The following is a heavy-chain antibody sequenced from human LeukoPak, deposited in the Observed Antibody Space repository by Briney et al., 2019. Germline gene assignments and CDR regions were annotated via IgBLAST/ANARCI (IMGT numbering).Heavy chain of an antibody. CDR2: INHSGST. V-gene: IGHV4-34*01. J-gene: IGHJ4*02. CDR3: ARGVATGTTALYYFDY. Sequence: SETLSLTCAVYGGSFSGYYWSWIRQPPGKGLEWIGEINHSGSTNYNPSLKSRVTISVDTSKNQFSLKLSSVTAADTAVYYYARGVATGTTALYYFDYWGQGTLVTVSS. D-gene: IGHD1-1*01. CDR1: GGSFSGYY.